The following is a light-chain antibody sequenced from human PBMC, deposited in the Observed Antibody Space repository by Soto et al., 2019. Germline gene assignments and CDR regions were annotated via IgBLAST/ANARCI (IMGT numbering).Light chain of an antibody. Sequence: ILLTPTPPSPPVNPGEPASIPLRARQSLLDTYDGSNYLDWYLQKPGQSPQLLIYALSSRASGVPDRFSGSGSGTEFTLRISRVETEDVGVYYCMQHTDFPITFGQGTRLEIK. V-gene: IGKV2-40*01. CDR3: MQHTDFPIT. CDR1: QSLLDTYDGSNY. J-gene: IGKJ5*01. CDR2: ALS.